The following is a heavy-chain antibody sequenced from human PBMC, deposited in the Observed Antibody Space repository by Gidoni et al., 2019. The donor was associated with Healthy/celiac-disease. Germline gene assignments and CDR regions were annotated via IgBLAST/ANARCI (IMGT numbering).Heavy chain of an antibody. CDR3: AKKEGYSYGYVSDAY. CDR1: GFTFSSYA. Sequence: EVQLLESGGGLVQPGGSLRLSCAASGFTFSSYAMSWVRQAPGKGREWVSAISGSGGSKYYADSVKGRFTISRDNSKNTLYLQMNSLRAEDTAVYYCAKKEGYSYGYVSDAYWGQGTLVTVSS. D-gene: IGHD5-18*01. J-gene: IGHJ4*02. CDR2: ISGSGGSK. V-gene: IGHV3-23*01.